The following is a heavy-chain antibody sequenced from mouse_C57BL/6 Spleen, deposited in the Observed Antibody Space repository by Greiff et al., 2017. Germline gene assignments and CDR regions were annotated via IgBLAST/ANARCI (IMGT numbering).Heavy chain of an antibody. V-gene: IGHV1-80*01. D-gene: IGHD2-4*01. Sequence: VQLQESGAELVKPGASVTISCKASGYAFSSYWMNWVKQRPGKGLEWIGQIYPGDGDTNYNGKFKGKATLTADKSSSTAYMQLSSLTSEDSAVYFCARDDYDGVDYWGQGTTLTVSS. CDR2: IYPGDGDT. CDR3: ARDDYDGVDY. J-gene: IGHJ2*01. CDR1: GYAFSSYW.